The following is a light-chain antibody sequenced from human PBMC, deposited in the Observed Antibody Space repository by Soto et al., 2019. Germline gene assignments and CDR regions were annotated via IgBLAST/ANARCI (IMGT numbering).Light chain of an antibody. CDR1: SSNIGAGYD. J-gene: IGLJ3*02. Sequence: QSVLTQPPSVSGATGQRVTISCTGSSSNIGAGYDVHWYQQLPGTAPKLLIYGNSNRPSRVPDRFSGSKSGTSASLAITGLQAEDEADYYCQSYDSSLSALFGGGTKLTVL. CDR2: GNS. V-gene: IGLV1-40*01. CDR3: QSYDSSLSAL.